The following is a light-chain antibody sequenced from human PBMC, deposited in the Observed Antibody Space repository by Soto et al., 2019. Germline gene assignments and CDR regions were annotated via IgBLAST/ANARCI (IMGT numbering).Light chain of an antibody. CDR3: MQALQTPRLT. Sequence: DLVMTQSPLSLPVTPGEPASISCRSSQSLLHGNGYNYLDWYLQKPGQSPQLLIYLGFNRASGVPDRFSGGGSGTDFTLKISTVEAEDVGLYYCMQALQTPRLTFGGGTKVEIK. V-gene: IGKV2-28*01. CDR1: QSLLHGNGYNY. CDR2: LGF. J-gene: IGKJ4*01.